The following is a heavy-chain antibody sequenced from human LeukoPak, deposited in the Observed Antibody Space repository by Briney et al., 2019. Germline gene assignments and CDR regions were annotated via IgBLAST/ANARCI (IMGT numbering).Heavy chain of an antibody. CDR1: GYTFTSCD. J-gene: IGHJ4*02. CDR3: ARVDCTNGVCYSFDY. D-gene: IGHD2-8*01. V-gene: IGHV1-8*01. Sequence: ASVKVSCKASGYTFTSCDINWVRQATGQGFEWMGWMNPNSGNTGYAQKFQGGVTMTRNTSISTAYMELSSLRSEDTAVYYCARVDCTNGVCYSFDYWGQGTLVTVSS. CDR2: MNPNSGNT.